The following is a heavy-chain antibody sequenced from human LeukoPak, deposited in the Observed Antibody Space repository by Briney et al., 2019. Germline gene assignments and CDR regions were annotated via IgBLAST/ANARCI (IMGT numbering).Heavy chain of an antibody. CDR3: ARGLRYYGSGSYWFDP. Sequence: MPSETLPLTCAVYGGSFSGYYWSWIRQPPGKGLEWIGEINHSGSTNYNPSLKSRVTISVDTSKNQFSLKLSSVTAADTAVYYCARGLRYYGSGSYWFDPWGQGTLVTVSS. CDR2: INHSGST. J-gene: IGHJ5*02. CDR1: GGSFSGYY. V-gene: IGHV4-34*01. D-gene: IGHD3-10*01.